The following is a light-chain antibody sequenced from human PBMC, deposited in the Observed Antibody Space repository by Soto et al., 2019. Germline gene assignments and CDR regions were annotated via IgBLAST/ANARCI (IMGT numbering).Light chain of an antibody. CDR2: GAS. Sequence: EIVVPQSPGTLSLSLWEIATLSWRASQSVSSSYLAWYQQKPGQAPRLLIYGASSRATGIPDRFSGSGSGTDFTLTISRLEPEDFAVYYCQQYGSCLTFGGGTKVDIK. J-gene: IGKJ4*01. CDR1: QSVSSSY. V-gene: IGKV3-20*01. CDR3: QQYGSCLT.